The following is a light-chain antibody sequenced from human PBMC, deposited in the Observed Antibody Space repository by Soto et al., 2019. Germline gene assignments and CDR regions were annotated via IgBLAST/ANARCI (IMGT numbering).Light chain of an antibody. J-gene: IGKJ1*01. CDR1: QSVSSSY. CDR3: QQYGSSPVT. CDR2: GAS. V-gene: IGKV3-20*01. Sequence: EVVLSQSPGTLYLSPGERATLSCRASQSVSSSYLAWYQQKPGQAPRLLIYGASSRATGIPDRFSGSGSGTDFTLTISRLEPEDFAVYYCQQYGSSPVTFGQGTKVDI.